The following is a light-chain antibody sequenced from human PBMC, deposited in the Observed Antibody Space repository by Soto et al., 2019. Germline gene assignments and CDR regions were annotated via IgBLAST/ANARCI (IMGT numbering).Light chain of an antibody. Sequence: QSVLTQPASVSGSPGQSITISCTGTGSDVGTYNLVSWYQQHPGKAPKLMVYEVSKRPSGVSNRFSGSKSGNTASLTISGLQAVDEADYYCCSYAGNNTFSYVFGTGTKLTVL. J-gene: IGLJ1*01. CDR1: GSDVGTYNL. CDR3: CSYAGNNTFSYV. V-gene: IGLV2-23*02. CDR2: EVS.